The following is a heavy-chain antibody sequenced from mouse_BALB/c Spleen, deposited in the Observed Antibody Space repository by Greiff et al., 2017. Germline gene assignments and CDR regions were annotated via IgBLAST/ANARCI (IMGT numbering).Heavy chain of an antibody. D-gene: IGHD2-1*01. CDR3: ARGGGNYVAWFAY. Sequence: QVQLKQPGPELVKPGASVKMSCKASGYTFTSYYIHWVKQRPGQGLEWIGWIYPGDGSTKYNEKFKGKTTLTADKSSSTAYMLLSSLTSEDSAIYFCARGGGNYVAWFAYWGQGTLVTVSA. CDR1: GYTFTSYY. CDR2: IYPGDGST. J-gene: IGHJ3*01. V-gene: IGHV1S56*01.